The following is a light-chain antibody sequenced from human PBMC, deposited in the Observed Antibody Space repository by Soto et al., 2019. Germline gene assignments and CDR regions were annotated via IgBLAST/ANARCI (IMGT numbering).Light chain of an antibody. J-gene: IGLJ2*01. CDR1: SPNIGNNY. CDR3: GTWDSSLSAVV. V-gene: IGLV1-51*01. CDR2: DNN. Sequence: QSVLTRPPSVSAAPGQKVTISCSGSSPNIGNNYVSWYQQLPGTAPKLLIYDNNKRPSGIPDRFSGSKSGTSATLGITGLQTGDEADYYCGTWDSSLSAVVFGGGTKVTVL.